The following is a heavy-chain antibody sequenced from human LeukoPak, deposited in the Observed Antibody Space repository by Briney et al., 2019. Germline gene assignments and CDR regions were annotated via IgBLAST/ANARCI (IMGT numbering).Heavy chain of an antibody. V-gene: IGHV4-61*02. CDR1: GASISSGSYF. Sequence: SQTLSLTCTVSGASISSGSYFWSWIRQPAGKGLEWIGRIYTSGSTNYNPSLKSRVTISVDTSKSQFSLKLRSVTAADTAVYYCVRALCINGICEWFDPWGQGTLVTVSS. D-gene: IGHD2-8*01. CDR3: VRALCINGICEWFDP. J-gene: IGHJ5*02. CDR2: IYTSGST.